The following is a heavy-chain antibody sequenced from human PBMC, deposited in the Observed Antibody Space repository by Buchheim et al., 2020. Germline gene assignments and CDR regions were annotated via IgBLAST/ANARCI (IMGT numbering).Heavy chain of an antibody. J-gene: IGHJ4*02. CDR3: ARGRGSYSFDS. V-gene: IGHV3-30*04. CDR2: ISSDGTNK. D-gene: IGHD1-26*01. Sequence: VQLVESGGGLVQPGGSLRLSCAASGFTFSSYAMHWVRQAPGKGLEWVAVISSDGTNKYYADSVKGRFTISRDSSKSTLFLQMISPRGDDTAVYYCARGRGSYSFDSWGQGTL. CDR1: GFTFSSYA.